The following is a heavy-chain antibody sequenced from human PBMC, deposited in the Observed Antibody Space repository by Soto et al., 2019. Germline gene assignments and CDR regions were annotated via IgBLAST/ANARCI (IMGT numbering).Heavy chain of an antibody. CDR3: ARDPGLWFGESPSSYYYNYMDV. J-gene: IGHJ6*03. CDR1: GFTFSSYW. CDR2: INNDGTTT. Sequence: EVQLVESGGGLVQPGGSLRLSCEASGFTFSSYWMHWVRQAPGKGLVWVSRINNDGTTTNYADSVKGRFTISRDNAKNTVFLQMNSLRAEDTAMYYCARDPGLWFGESPSSYYYNYMDVWGKGTTVTVS. D-gene: IGHD3-10*01. V-gene: IGHV3-74*01.